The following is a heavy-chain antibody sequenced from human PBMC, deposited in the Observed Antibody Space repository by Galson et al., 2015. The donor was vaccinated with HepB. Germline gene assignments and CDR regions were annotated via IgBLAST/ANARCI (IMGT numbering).Heavy chain of an antibody. V-gene: IGHV1-46*04. J-gene: IGHJ4*02. D-gene: IGHD2-21*02. CDR3: ARVYCAGDCYTFDY. CDR2: INASGGST. CDR1: GYTFTSYY. Sequence: SVKVSCKASGYTFTSYYMHWVRQAPGQGLEWMGIINASGGSTSYAQKLQGRVTMTRDTSKSTVYMELSSLRAEDTALYYCARVYCAGDCYTFDYWGQGTLVTVSS.